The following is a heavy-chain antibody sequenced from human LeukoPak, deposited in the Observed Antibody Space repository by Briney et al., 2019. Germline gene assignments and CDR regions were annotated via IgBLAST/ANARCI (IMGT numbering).Heavy chain of an antibody. Sequence: SETLSLTCAVSGDSISSSNWWSWVRQPPGKGLEWIGEIYHTGSTNYNPSLKSRVTISIDKSKNQFSLKLSSVTAADTALYFCARAPWDSYYNSYFDYWGQGTLVTVSS. CDR2: IYHTGST. J-gene: IGHJ4*02. CDR1: GDSISSSNW. D-gene: IGHD3-10*01. CDR3: ARAPWDSYYNSYFDY. V-gene: IGHV4-4*02.